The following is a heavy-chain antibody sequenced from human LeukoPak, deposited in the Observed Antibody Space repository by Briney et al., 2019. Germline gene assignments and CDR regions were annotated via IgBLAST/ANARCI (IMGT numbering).Heavy chain of an antibody. J-gene: IGHJ4*02. D-gene: IGHD3-22*01. V-gene: IGHV1-2*02. CDR3: ARDTARDYYDSSGTSDY. CDR2: VNPNSGGT. CDR1: GYTFTGYY. Sequence: SVKVSCKASGYTFTGYYMHWVRQAPGQGLEWMGWVNPNSGGTNYAQKFQGRVTMTRDTSISTAYMELSRLRSDDTAVYYCARDTARDYYDSSGTSDYWGQGTLVTVSS.